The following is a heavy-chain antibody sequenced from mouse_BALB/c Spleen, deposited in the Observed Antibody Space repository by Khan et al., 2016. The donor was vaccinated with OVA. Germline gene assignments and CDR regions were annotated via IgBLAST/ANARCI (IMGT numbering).Heavy chain of an antibody. CDR2: INPNTGYN. CDR1: GYTFTTYW. V-gene: IGHV1-7*01. D-gene: IGHD2-1*01. Sequence: QIQLQQSGAELAKPGASMKMSCKASGYTFTTYWMHWIKQRPGQGLEWIGYINPNTGYNECEQKFKDKATLTADKSSSTVYMQLSSLTSDDSAVYYCATSGQYGGNYYFGMDYWGQGTSVTVSS. J-gene: IGHJ4*01. CDR3: ATSGQYGGNYYFGMDY.